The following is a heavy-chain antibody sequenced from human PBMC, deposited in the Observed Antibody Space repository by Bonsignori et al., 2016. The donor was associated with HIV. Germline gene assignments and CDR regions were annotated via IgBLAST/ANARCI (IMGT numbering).Heavy chain of an antibody. D-gene: IGHD5-12*01. Sequence: WIRQPPGKGLEWVSYISSSSSTIYYADSVKGRFTISRDNAKNSLYLQMNSLRDEDTAVYYCAREERVATMGYFDYWGQGTLVTVSS. CDR2: ISSSSSTI. V-gene: IGHV3-48*02. J-gene: IGHJ4*02. CDR3: AREERVATMGYFDY.